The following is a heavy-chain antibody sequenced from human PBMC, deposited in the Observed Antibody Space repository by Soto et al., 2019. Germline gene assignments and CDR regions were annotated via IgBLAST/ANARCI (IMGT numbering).Heavy chain of an antibody. D-gene: IGHD6-19*01. Sequence: PSETLSLTCTVSGGSISSSSYYWGWIRQPPGKGLEWIGSIYYSGSTYYNPSLKSRVTISVDTSKNQFSLKLSSVTAADTAVYYCARHLGSPVAGDDAFDIWGQGTMVT. J-gene: IGHJ3*02. CDR2: IYYSGST. V-gene: IGHV4-39*01. CDR3: ARHLGSPVAGDDAFDI. CDR1: GGSISSSSYY.